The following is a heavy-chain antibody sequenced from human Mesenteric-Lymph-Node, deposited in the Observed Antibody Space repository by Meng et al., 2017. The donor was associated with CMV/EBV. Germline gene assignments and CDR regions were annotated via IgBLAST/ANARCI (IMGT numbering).Heavy chain of an antibody. D-gene: IGHD5-12*01. CDR3: ARAAGGGYGPFDY. CDR2: IYYSGST. CDR1: GGSISSGGYY. V-gene: IGHV4-31*03. J-gene: IGHJ4*02. Sequence: SETLSLTCTVSGGSISSGGYYWSWIRQHPGTGLEWIGYIYYSGSTYYNPSLKSRVTISVDTSKNQFSLKVNSVTAADTAVYFCARAAGGGYGPFDYWGQGMLVTVSS.